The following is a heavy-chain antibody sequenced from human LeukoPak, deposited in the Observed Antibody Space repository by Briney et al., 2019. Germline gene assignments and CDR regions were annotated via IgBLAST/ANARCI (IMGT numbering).Heavy chain of an antibody. CDR3: RGWLSSYNMDV. CDR1: GFTFSSYW. Sequence: GGSLRLSCAASGFTFSSYWMHWVRQAPGKGLEWVSVTRTDGSADYADCVKDRFTVSRDNSKNTLYLQMSSLRVEDTAVYYCRGWLSSYNMDVWGRGTTVTVSS. D-gene: IGHD3-16*02. J-gene: IGHJ6*03. V-gene: IGHV3-53*01. CDR2: TRTDGSA.